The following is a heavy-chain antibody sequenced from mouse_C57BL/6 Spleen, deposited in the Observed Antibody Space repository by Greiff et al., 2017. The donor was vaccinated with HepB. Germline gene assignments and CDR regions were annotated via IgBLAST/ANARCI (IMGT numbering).Heavy chain of an antibody. V-gene: IGHV14-4*01. CDR3: TFYSFDY. CDR1: GFNIKDDY. Sequence: EVKVEESGAELVRPGASVKLSCTASGFNIKDDYMHWVKQRPEQGLEWIGWIDPENGDTEYASKFQGKATITADTSSNTAYLQLSSLTSEDTAVYYCTFYSFDYWGQGTTLTVSS. D-gene: IGHD2-12*01. J-gene: IGHJ2*01. CDR2: IDPENGDT.